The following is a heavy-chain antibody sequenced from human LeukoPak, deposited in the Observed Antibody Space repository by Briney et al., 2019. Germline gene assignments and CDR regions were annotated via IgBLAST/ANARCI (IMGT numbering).Heavy chain of an antibody. J-gene: IGHJ4*02. Sequence: SETLSLTSTASGGSISSYYWSWIRQPPGKGLEWIGYIYYSGSTNYNPSLKSRVTISVDTSKNQFSLKLSSVTAADTAVYYCAREDMTTVTYNHNWGQGTLVTVSS. CDR1: GGSISSYY. CDR2: IYYSGST. CDR3: AREDMTTVTYNHN. D-gene: IGHD4-17*01. V-gene: IGHV4-59*12.